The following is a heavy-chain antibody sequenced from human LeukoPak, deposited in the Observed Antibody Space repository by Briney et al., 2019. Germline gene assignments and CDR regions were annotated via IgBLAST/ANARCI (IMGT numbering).Heavy chain of an antibody. CDR1: GGSISSGGYY. D-gene: IGHD3-22*01. J-gene: IGHJ2*01. Sequence: SETLSLTCTVSGGSISSGGYYWSWIRQRPGKGLEWIGYIYYSGSTYYNPSLKSRVTISVDTSKNQFSLKLSSVTAADTAVYYCARSWGVVITSSYWYFDLWGRGTLVTVSS. V-gene: IGHV4-31*03. CDR3: ARSWGVVITSSYWYFDL. CDR2: IYYSGST.